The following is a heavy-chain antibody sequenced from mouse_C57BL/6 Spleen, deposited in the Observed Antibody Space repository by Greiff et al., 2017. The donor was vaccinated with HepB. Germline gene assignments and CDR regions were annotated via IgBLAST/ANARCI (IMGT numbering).Heavy chain of an antibody. CDR3: ASGYDYDEEDDSRFAY. D-gene: IGHD2-4*01. CDR2: IWGVGST. V-gene: IGHV2-6*01. CDR1: GFSLTSYG. Sequence: VHLVESGPGLVAPSQSLSITCTVSGFSLTSYGVDWVRQSPGKGLEWLGVIWGVGSTNYNSALKSRLSISKDNSKSQVFLKMNSLQTDDSAMYYCASGYDYDEEDDSRFAYWGQGTLVTVAA. J-gene: IGHJ3*01.